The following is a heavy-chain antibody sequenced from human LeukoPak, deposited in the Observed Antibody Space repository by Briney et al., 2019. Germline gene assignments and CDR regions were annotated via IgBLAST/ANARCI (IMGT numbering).Heavy chain of an antibody. CDR3: AKYGSSWDFDC. V-gene: IGHV3-23*01. D-gene: IGHD6-13*01. Sequence: GGSLRLSCAASGFTFSTYAMSWVRQAPGKGLEWVSAISASGGSTYYADSVKGLFTISRDNSKNTLYLQMNSLRAEDTAVYYCAKYGSSWDFDCWGQGALVTVSS. CDR1: GFTFSTYA. CDR2: ISASGGST. J-gene: IGHJ4*02.